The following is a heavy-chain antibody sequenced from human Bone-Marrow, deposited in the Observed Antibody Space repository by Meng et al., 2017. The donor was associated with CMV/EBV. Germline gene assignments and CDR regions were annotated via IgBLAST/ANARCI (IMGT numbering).Heavy chain of an antibody. V-gene: IGHV4-34*01. J-gene: IGHJ4*02. D-gene: IGHD2-2*01. Sequence: GSLRLSCAVYGGSFSGYYWSWIRQPPGKGLEWIGEINHSGSTNYNPSLKSRVTISVDTSKNQFSLKLSSVTAADTAVYYCARGGYCSSTSCTLDYWGQGTLVTVSS. CDR2: INHSGST. CDR3: ARGGYCSSTSCTLDY. CDR1: GGSFSGYY.